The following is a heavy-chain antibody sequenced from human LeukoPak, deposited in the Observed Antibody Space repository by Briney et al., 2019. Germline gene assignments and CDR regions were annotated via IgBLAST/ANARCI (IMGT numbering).Heavy chain of an antibody. J-gene: IGHJ4*02. CDR1: GYSFTSYW. CDR3: VTLYSSTWPIY. Sequence: GESLKISCKASGYSFTSYWIGWVRQMPGKGLERMGIIYPGDSDTRYSPSFQGQVTISVDKSISTAYLQWSSLKASDTAMYYCVTLYSSTWPIYWGQGTLVTVSS. CDR2: IYPGDSDT. D-gene: IGHD6-13*01. V-gene: IGHV5-51*01.